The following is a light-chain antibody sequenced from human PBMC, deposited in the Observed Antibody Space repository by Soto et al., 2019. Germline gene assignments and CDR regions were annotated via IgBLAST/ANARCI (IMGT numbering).Light chain of an antibody. CDR2: EVS. V-gene: IGLV2-14*01. Sequence: QSALTQPASVSGSPGQSITIYCTGASSDVGNCNCVSWYQQHPGKDPKLMIYEVSNRPSGVSDRFSGSKAGNTASLTISGLQAEDEADYYCSSFTTSSTWVFGGGTKLTVL. J-gene: IGLJ3*02. CDR3: SSFTTSSTWV. CDR1: SSDVGNCNC.